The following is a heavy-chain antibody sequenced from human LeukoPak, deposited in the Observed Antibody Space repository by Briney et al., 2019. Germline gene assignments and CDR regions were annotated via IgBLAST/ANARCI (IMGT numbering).Heavy chain of an antibody. J-gene: IGHJ3*02. CDR2: MNPNSGNT. D-gene: IGHD4-23*01. CDR1: GYTFTSYD. CDR3: ARAEDYGGNSGDYAFDI. V-gene: IGHV1-8*01. Sequence: GASVKVSCKASGYTFTSYDINWVRQATGQGLEWMGWMNPNSGNTGYAQKFQGRVTMTRNTSISTAYMELSSLRSEDTAVYYCARAEDYGGNSGDYAFDIWGQGTMVTVSS.